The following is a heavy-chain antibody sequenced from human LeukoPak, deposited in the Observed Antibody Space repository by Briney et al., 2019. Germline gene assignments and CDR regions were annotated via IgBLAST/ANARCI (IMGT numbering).Heavy chain of an antibody. Sequence: ASETLSLTCTVSGYSISSGYYWGWIRQPPGKGLEWIGSIYHSGSTYYNPSLKSRVTISVDTSKNQFSLKLSSVTAADTAVYYCARARGAAAGIIDYWGQGTLVTVSS. V-gene: IGHV4-38-2*02. D-gene: IGHD6-13*01. CDR1: GYSISSGYY. CDR2: IYHSGST. J-gene: IGHJ4*02. CDR3: ARARGAAAGIIDY.